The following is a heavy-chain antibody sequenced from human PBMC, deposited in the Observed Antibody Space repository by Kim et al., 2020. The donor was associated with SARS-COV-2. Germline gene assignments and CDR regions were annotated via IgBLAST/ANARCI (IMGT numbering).Heavy chain of an antibody. D-gene: IGHD3-3*01. CDR3: ARGRITIFGVVKNYFDY. CDR1: GGSFSGYY. J-gene: IGHJ4*02. V-gene: IGHV4-34*01. CDR2: INHSGST. Sequence: SETLSLTCAVYGGSFSGYYWSWIRQPPGKGLEWIGEINHSGSTNYNPSLKSRVTISVDTSKNQFSLKLSSVTAADTAVYYCARGRITIFGVVKNYFDYWGQGTLVTVSS.